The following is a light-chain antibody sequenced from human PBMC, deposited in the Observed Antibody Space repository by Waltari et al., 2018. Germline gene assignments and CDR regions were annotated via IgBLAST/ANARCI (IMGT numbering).Light chain of an antibody. Sequence: SYELTQPPSVSVSPGQTATITCSGDGLGVKYVWWYQQKPDQSPGAVTLSDDKRPSGVPERFSGSNSGNTATLTIGGTQTTDEGDYYCQAWDDTTVVFGAGTKVTV. J-gene: IGLJ2*01. CDR2: SDD. V-gene: IGLV3-1*01. CDR3: QAWDDTTVV. CDR1: GLGVKY.